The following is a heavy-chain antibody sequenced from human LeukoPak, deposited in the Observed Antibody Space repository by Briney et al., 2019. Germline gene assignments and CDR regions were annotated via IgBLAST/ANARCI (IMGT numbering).Heavy chain of an antibody. CDR1: GFTFSNYW. CDR3: AKGLRGVVVTGAFDI. Sequence: GGSRRLSCAASGFTFSNYWMSWVRQAPGKGLEWVANIKQDGSEIYYVNSVKGRFSISRDNAKNSLYLQMNSLRAEDMALYYCAKGLRGVVVTGAFDIWGQGTMVTVSS. D-gene: IGHD2-21*02. CDR2: IKQDGSEI. J-gene: IGHJ3*02. V-gene: IGHV3-7*03.